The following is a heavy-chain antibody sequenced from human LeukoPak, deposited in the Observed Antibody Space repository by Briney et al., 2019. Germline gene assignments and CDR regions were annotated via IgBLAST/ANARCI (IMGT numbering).Heavy chain of an antibody. Sequence: PSQTLSLTCAVSGGSISSGGYSWSWIRQPPGKGLEWIGYIYHSGSTYYNPSLKSRVTISVDRSKNQFSLKLSSVTAADTAVYYCARGYCSGGSCYSADQYYFDYWGQGTLVTVFS. J-gene: IGHJ4*02. CDR2: IYHSGST. CDR3: ARGYCSGGSCYSADQYYFDY. CDR1: GGSISSGGYS. V-gene: IGHV4-30-2*01. D-gene: IGHD2-15*01.